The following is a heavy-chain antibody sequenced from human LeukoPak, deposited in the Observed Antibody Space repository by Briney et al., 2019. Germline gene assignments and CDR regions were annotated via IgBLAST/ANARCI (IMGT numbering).Heavy chain of an antibody. V-gene: IGHV3-30*02. Sequence: GGSLRLSCAASGFTFSSYGMHWVRQAPGKGLEWVAIIRYDGSNKYYADSVKGRFTISRDNSKNTLSLQMNSLRAEDTAVYYCAKTVGSANYFDYWGQGTLVTVSS. CDR2: IRYDGSNK. J-gene: IGHJ4*02. CDR3: AKTVGSANYFDY. CDR1: GFTFSSYG. D-gene: IGHD4-23*01.